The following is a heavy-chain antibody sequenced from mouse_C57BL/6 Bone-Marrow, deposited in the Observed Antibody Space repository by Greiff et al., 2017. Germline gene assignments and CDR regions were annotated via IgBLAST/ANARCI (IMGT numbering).Heavy chain of an antibody. J-gene: IGHJ4*01. Sequence: VQLQQPGAELVKPGASVKLSCKASGYTFTSYWMHWVKQRPGQGLEWIGMIHPNSGSTNYNEKFKSKATLTVDKSSSTAYMQLSSLTSESAAVYYCARRGDYYYGSSYVDDAMDYWGQGTSVTVSS. V-gene: IGHV1-64*01. D-gene: IGHD1-1*01. CDR1: GYTFTSYW. CDR3: ARRGDYYYGSSYVDDAMDY. CDR2: IHPNSGST.